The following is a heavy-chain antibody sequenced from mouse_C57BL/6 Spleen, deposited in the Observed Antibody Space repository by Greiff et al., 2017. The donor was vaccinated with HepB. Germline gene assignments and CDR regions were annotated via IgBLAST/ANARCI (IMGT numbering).Heavy chain of an antibody. V-gene: IGHV3-8*01. J-gene: IGHJ4*01. CDR1: GYSITSDY. D-gene: IGHD3-2*02. CDR2: ISYSGST. CDR3: ARASAGHGGYYAMDY. Sequence: VQLKESGPGLAKPSQTLSLTCSVTGYSITSDYWNWIRKFPGNKLEYMGYISYSGSTYYNPSLKSRISITRDTSKNQSYLQLHSVTTEDTATYYCARASAGHGGYYAMDYWGQGTSVTVSS.